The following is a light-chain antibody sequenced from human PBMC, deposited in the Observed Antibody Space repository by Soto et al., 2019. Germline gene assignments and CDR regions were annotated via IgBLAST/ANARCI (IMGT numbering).Light chain of an antibody. CDR1: QTISSW. Sequence: DIQMPQSPSTLSASVGDSLTITCRASQTISSWLAWYQQKPGKAPKLLIYKASTLKSGVPSRFSGSGSGTEFTLTISSLQPDDFATYYCQHYNSYSEAFGQGTKVDIK. CDR3: QHYNSYSEA. J-gene: IGKJ1*01. V-gene: IGKV1-5*03. CDR2: KAS.